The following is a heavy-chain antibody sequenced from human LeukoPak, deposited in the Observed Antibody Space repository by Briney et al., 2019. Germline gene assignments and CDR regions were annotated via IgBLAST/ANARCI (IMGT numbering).Heavy chain of an antibody. CDR3: AKEAERSAYDEYYFDY. Sequence: GGSLRLSCAASGFTFSSYGMHWVRQAPGKGLEWVAFIRYDGSNKYYADSVKGRFTISRDNSNNTLYLQMNSLRAEDTAVYYCAKEAERSAYDEYYFDYWGQGTLVTVSS. V-gene: IGHV3-30*02. J-gene: IGHJ4*02. D-gene: IGHD5-12*01. CDR1: GFTFSSYG. CDR2: IRYDGSNK.